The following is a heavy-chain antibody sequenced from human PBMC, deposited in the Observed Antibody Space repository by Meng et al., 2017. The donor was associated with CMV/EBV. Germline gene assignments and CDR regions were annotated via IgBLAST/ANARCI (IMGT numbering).Heavy chain of an antibody. CDR2: IYYSGST. CDR3: ARGGYDILTGSPNWFDP. V-gene: IGHV4-39*07. CDR1: GGSISSSSYY. J-gene: IGHJ5*02. D-gene: IGHD3-9*01. Sequence: GSLRLSCTVSGGSISSSSYYWGWIRQPPGKGLEWIGSIYYSGSTYYNPSLKSRVTISVDTSKNQFSLKLSSVTAADTAVYCCARGGYDILTGSPNWFDPWGQGTLVTVSS.